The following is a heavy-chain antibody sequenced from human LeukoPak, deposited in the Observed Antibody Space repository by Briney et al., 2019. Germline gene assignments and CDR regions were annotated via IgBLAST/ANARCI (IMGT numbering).Heavy chain of an antibody. V-gene: IGHV3-7*01. CDR1: GFTFSDNW. CDR2: IKQDGSAS. Sequence: GGSLRLSCAASGFTFSDNWMSWVRQAPRQGLEWVANIKQDGSASFYADSVKGRFTISRDNAKNSLHLQMSSLRVEDTASYYCARGMSLADWGQGTTVTVSS. J-gene: IGHJ6*02. CDR3: ARGMSLAD.